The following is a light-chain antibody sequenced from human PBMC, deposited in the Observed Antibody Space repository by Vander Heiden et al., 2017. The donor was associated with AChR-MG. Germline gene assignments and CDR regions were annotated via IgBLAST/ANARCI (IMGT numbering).Light chain of an antibody. V-gene: IGLV1-40*01. CDR3: QSYDSSLSGWV. CDR2: GNN. CDR1: RSNTGAGYD. J-gene: IGLJ3*02. Sequence: QSVLTQPPSVSGAPGQRVTISCTGSRSNTGAGYDVNWYQQFPRTAPKLLIYGNNNRASVVPDRFSGSKSGASASLAITGLQAEDEADYYCQSYDSSLSGWVFGEGTKLTVL.